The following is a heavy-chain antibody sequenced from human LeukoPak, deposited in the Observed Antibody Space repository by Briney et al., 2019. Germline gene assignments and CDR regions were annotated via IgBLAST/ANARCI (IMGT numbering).Heavy chain of an antibody. CDR2: IYYSGST. J-gene: IGHJ6*03. CDR1: GGSISSYY. V-gene: IGHV4-59*08. CDR3: ARRVSDYYYYMDV. Sequence: SETLSLTCTVSGGSISSYYWSWIRQPPGKGLEWIGYIYYSGSTNYNPSLKSRVTISVDTSKNQFSLKLSSVTAADTAVYYCARRVSDYYYYMDVWGKGTTVTVSS. D-gene: IGHD5/OR15-5a*01.